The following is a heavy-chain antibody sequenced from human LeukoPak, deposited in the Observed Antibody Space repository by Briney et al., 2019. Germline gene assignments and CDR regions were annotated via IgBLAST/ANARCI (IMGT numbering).Heavy chain of an antibody. J-gene: IGHJ6*03. D-gene: IGHD3-3*01. CDR1: GFTFSSYE. V-gene: IGHV3-48*03. CDR3: ARDFRRGIFGVVITYYYYMDV. CDR2: ISSSGSTI. Sequence: GGSLRLSCAASGFTFSSYEMNWVRQAPGKGLEWVSYISSSGSTIYYADSVKGRFTISRDNAKNSLYLQMNSLRAEDTAVYYCARDFRRGIFGVVITYYYYMDVWGKGTTVTVSS.